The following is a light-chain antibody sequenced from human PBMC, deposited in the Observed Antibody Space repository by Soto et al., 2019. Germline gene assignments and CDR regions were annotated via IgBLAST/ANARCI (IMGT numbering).Light chain of an antibody. CDR1: SSDVGGYNY. Sequence: QCVLAHPASVAWSPGHSITISCTGTSSDVGGYNYVSWYQQHPGKAPKLMIYEVSNRPSGVSNRFSGSKSGNTASLTISGLQAEDEADYYCSSYTSSTTYNYVFGTGTKVTVL. V-gene: IGLV2-14*01. CDR2: EVS. J-gene: IGLJ1*01. CDR3: SSYTSSTTYNYV.